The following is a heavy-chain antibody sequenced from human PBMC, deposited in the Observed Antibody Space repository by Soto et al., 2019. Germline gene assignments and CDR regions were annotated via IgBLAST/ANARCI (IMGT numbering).Heavy chain of an antibody. Sequence: QVQLVESGGGVVQPGRSLRLSCAASGFTFSSDAMHWVRQAPVKGLEWVAGISYDGSNKYYADSVKGRFTISRDNSKNTLYLPMNRLRAEDTAVYYCARDRSGHRRGSFYYYYGMDVWGQGTTVTVSS. CDR3: ARDRSGHRRGSFYYYYGMDV. V-gene: IGHV3-30-3*01. J-gene: IGHJ6*02. CDR1: GFTFSSDA. CDR2: ISYDGSNK. D-gene: IGHD2-15*01.